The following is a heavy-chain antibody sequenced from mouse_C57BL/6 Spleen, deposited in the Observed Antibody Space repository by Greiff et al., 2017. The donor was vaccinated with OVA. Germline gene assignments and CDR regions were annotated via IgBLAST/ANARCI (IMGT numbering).Heavy chain of an antibody. D-gene: IGHD2-3*01. J-gene: IGHJ2*01. CDR1: GYTFTDYY. CDR2: INPNNGGT. CDR3: ARDGYLSYYFDY. V-gene: IGHV1-26*01. Sequence: VQLQQSGPELVKPGASVKISCKASGYTFTDYYMNWVKQSHGKSLEWIGDINPNNGGTSYNQKFKGKATLTVDKSSSTAYMELRSLTSEDSAVYYCARDGYLSYYFDYWGQGTTLTVSS.